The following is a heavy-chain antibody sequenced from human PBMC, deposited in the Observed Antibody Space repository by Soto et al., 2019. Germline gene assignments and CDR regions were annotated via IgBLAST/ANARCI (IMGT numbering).Heavy chain of an antibody. D-gene: IGHD1-26*01. V-gene: IGHV1-69*05. CDR2: IIPIFGTA. CDR1: GGTFSSYA. Sequence: SVKVSCKASGGTFSSYAISWVRQAPGQGLEWMGGIIPIFGTANYAQKFQGRVTITTDESTSTAYKKQSSLRSEDTAEYYCARVGVGAQGLDYWGQGTLVTVSS. J-gene: IGHJ4*02. CDR3: ARVGVGAQGLDY.